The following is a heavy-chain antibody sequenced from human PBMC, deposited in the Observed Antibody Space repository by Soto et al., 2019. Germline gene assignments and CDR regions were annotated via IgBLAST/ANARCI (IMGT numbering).Heavy chain of an antibody. J-gene: IGHJ6*03. CDR2: ISSSSSTI. V-gene: IGHV3-48*01. Sequence: GGSLRLSCAASGFTFSSYSMNWVRQAPGKGLEWVSYISSSSSTIYYADSVKGRFTISRDNAKNSLYLQMNSLRAEDTAVYYCARARAPEWPGTTLLGYYYYMDVWGKGTTVTVSS. CDR3: ARARAPEWPGTTLLGYYYYMDV. CDR1: GFTFSSYS. D-gene: IGHD1-1*01.